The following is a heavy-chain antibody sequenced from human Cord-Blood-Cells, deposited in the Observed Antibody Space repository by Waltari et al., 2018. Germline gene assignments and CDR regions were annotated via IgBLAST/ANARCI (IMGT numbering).Heavy chain of an antibody. V-gene: IGHV4-4*02. J-gene: IGHJ4*02. D-gene: IGHD3-16*01. CDR2: IYHSGST. CDR3: ARNPYDYVWGISLDY. Sequence: SLTCAVSGGSISSSNWWSWVRQPPGKGLEWIGEIYHSGSTNYNPSLKSRVTISVDKSKNQFSLKLSSVTAADTAVYYCARNPYDYVWGISLDYWGQGTLVTVSS. CDR1: GGSISSSNW.